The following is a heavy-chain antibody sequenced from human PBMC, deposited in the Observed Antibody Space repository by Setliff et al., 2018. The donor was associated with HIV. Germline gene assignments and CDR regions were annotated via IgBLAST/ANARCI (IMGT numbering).Heavy chain of an antibody. Sequence: GESLKISCKASGYNFANYWTGWVRQRPGKGLEWMGIIYPGDSDTKYSPSFQGQVSISADKSTSTAFLQWISLKASDTATYYCARQPSGFLNPKDSFDFWGQGTRVTVSS. CDR1: GYNFANYW. CDR3: ARQPSGFLNPKDSFDF. V-gene: IGHV5-51*01. CDR2: IYPGDSDT. J-gene: IGHJ3*01.